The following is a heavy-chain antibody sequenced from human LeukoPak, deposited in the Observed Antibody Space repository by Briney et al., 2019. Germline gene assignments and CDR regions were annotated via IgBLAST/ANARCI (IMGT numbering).Heavy chain of an antibody. CDR1: GYTLTELS. V-gene: IGHV1-24*01. CDR3: ASCSGGSCYSDY. Sequence: ASVKVSCKVSGYTLTELSMHWVRQAPGKGLEWMGGFDPEDGETIYAQKFQGRVTMTEDTSTDTAYMELSSLRSEDTAVYYCASCSGGSCYSDYWGQGTLVTVSS. CDR2: FDPEDGET. J-gene: IGHJ4*02. D-gene: IGHD2-15*01.